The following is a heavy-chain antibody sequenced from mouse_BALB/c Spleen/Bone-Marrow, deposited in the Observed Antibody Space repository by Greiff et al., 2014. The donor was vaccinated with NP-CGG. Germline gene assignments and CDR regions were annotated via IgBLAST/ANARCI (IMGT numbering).Heavy chain of an antibody. CDR1: GFTFSDYY. J-gene: IGHJ4*01. D-gene: IGHD2-10*02. CDR2: ISDGGGYT. Sequence: EVMLVESGGGLVTPGGSLKLSCAASGFTFSDYYMYWVRQTPEKRLEWVATISDGGGYTYYSDFVGGRFTIYRDKAKNNLYLQMSSLKSKDTAMCYGARSGKKYAAIAYWGQGTSVTVFS. CDR3: ARSGKKYAAIAY. V-gene: IGHV5-4*02.